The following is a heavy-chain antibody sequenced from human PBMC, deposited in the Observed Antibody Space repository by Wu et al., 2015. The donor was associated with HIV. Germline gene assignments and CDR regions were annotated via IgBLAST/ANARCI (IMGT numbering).Heavy chain of an antibody. CDR2: IRPDSGAT. J-gene: IGHJ6*03. D-gene: IGHD2-21*02. CDR3: ARDLGDDFAIRGYYWYLDV. CDR1: GYTFNAHY. V-gene: IGHV1-2*02. Sequence: QVQLEQSGAELAKPGASVRVSCQASGYTFNAHYIHWVRQAPGQRLEWMGWIRPDSGATHYAEKFEDRVTMTRDASIDTAYIQLNRLRSDDTAVYFCARDLGDDFAIRGYYWYLDVWGRGPRSPSP.